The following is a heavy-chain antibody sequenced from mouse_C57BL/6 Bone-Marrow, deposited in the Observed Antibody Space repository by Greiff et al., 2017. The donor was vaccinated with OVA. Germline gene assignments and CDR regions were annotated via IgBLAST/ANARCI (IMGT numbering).Heavy chain of an antibody. V-gene: IGHV1-61*01. CDR3: ARPHYDYWYFDV. CDR2: IYPSDSET. J-gene: IGHJ1*03. D-gene: IGHD2-4*01. Sequence: QVQLQQPGAELVRPGSSVKLSCKASGYTFTSYWMDWVKQRPGQGLEWIGNIYPSDSETHYNQKFKDKATLTVDKSSSTAYMQLSSLTSEDSAVYYCARPHYDYWYFDVWGKGTTVTVSS. CDR1: GYTFTSYW.